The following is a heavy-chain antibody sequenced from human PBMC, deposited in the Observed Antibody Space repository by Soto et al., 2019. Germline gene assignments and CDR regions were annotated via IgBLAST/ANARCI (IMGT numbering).Heavy chain of an antibody. CDR3: AKDIRIVDDYIWGSYLLPYFDY. J-gene: IGHJ4*02. Sequence: PGGSLRLSCAASGFTFSSYAMSWVRQAPGKGLEWVSAISGSGGSTYYADSVKGRFTISRDNSKNTLYLQMNSLRAEDTAVYYCAKDIRIVDDYIWGSYLLPYFDYWGQGTLVTVSS. D-gene: IGHD3-16*02. CDR2: ISGSGGST. V-gene: IGHV3-23*01. CDR1: GFTFSSYA.